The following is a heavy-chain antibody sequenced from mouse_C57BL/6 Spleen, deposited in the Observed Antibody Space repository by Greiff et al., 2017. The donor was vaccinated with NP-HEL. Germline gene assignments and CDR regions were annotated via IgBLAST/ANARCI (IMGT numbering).Heavy chain of an antibody. Sequence: QVQLKQSGAELARPGASVKLSCKASGYTFTSYGISWVKQRTGQGLEWIGEIYPRSGNTYYNEKFKGKATLTADKSSSTAYMELRSLTSEDSAVYFCARDYDYVYYAMDYWGQGTSVTVSS. CDR1: GYTFTSYG. D-gene: IGHD2-4*01. CDR3: ARDYDYVYYAMDY. CDR2: IYPRSGNT. V-gene: IGHV1-81*01. J-gene: IGHJ4*01.